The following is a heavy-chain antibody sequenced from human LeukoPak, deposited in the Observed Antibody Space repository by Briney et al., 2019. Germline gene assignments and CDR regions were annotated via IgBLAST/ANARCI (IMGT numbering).Heavy chain of an antibody. CDR2: ISGSGGIT. V-gene: IGHV3-23*01. Sequence: PGGSLRLSCAVSGFTFSNYGMSWVRQAPGKGLEWVSSISGSGGITYYADSVKGRFTISRDNSKNTLYLQMNSLRAEDTAIYYCAKDRTGTTGADWFDPWGQGTLVTVSS. CDR3: AKDRTGTTGADWFDP. CDR1: GFTFSNYG. D-gene: IGHD1-1*01. J-gene: IGHJ5*02.